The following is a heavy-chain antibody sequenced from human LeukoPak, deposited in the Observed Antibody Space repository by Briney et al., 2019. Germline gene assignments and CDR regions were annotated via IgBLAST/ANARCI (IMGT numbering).Heavy chain of an antibody. CDR3: AREVGATHY. J-gene: IGHJ4*02. Sequence: PSETLSLTCTVSGGSISSYYWSWIRQSPGKGLEWIGYIYYSGITNYNPSLKNRGTTSVDTSKNQFSLELRSVTAADTAVYYCAREVGATHYWGQGTLVTVSS. V-gene: IGHV4-59*01. CDR1: GGSISSYY. CDR2: IYYSGIT. D-gene: IGHD1-26*01.